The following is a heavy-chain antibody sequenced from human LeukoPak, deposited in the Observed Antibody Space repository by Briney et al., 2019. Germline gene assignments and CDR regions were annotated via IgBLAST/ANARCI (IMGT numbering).Heavy chain of an antibody. CDR3: ARGRQDYDSSGYYRDAFDI. V-gene: IGHV4-4*07. J-gene: IGHJ3*02. CDR1: GGSISDYY. CDR2: IYTSGST. D-gene: IGHD3-22*01. Sequence: SETLSLTCSVSGGSISDYYWSWIRQPAGKALEWIGRIYTSGSTNYNPSLMSRVTMSIDRPKNQFSLKVTSVTAADTAVYYCARGRQDYDSSGYYRDAFDIWGQGTMVTVSS.